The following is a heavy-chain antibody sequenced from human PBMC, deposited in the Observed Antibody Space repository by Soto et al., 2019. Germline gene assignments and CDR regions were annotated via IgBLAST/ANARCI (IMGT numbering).Heavy chain of an antibody. D-gene: IGHD4-17*01. Sequence: PSETLSLTCTVSGGSISSYYWSWIRQPPGKGLEWIGYIYYSGSTNYNPSLKSRVTISVDTSKNQFSLKLSSVTAADTAVYYCARDNNYGDYNWFDPWGQGTLVTVYS. J-gene: IGHJ5*02. CDR1: GGSISSYY. V-gene: IGHV4-59*01. CDR3: ARDNNYGDYNWFDP. CDR2: IYYSGST.